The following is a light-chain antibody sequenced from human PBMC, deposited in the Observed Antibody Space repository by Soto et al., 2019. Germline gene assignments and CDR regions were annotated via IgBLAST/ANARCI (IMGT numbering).Light chain of an antibody. J-gene: IGLJ2*01. CDR3: QTWGTGIQV. Sequence: QTVVTQSPSASASLGASVNLTCTLSSGHSSDAIAWHQQQPEKGPRFLMKLNSDGSHTKGDGIPGRFSGSSSGAERYLTISSLQSEDDADYYCQTWGTGIQVFGGGTKVTVL. V-gene: IGLV4-69*01. CDR2: LNSDGSH. CDR1: SGHSSDA.